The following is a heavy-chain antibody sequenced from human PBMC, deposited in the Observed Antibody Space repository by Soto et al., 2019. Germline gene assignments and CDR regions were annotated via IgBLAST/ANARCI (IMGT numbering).Heavy chain of an antibody. Sequence: GGSLRLSXAASGFTFTNYWMSWVRQAPGKGLEWVANVRQDGSVKYYVDSIKGRFTISRDNARNLVFLEMNGLRVEDTAMYFCASQRNLGAHDYWGQGTLVTVSS. D-gene: IGHD1-1*01. J-gene: IGHJ4*02. CDR2: VRQDGSVK. CDR1: GFTFTNYW. V-gene: IGHV3-7*01. CDR3: ASQRNLGAHDY.